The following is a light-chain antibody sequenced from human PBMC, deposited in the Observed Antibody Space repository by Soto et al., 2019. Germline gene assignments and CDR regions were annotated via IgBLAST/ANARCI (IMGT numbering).Light chain of an antibody. V-gene: IGKV1-33*01. CDR1: HDITSD. CDR2: DAS. CDR3: QKCDYLPI. Sequence: DIQMTQSPSSLSASVGDRVTITCQASHDITSDLNWYQHKPGKDPKLLIYDASILEAGVPSMFSGSGSGTDFTFTISSLQPEDVATYYCQKCDYLPIFGPGTTVDFK. J-gene: IGKJ3*01.